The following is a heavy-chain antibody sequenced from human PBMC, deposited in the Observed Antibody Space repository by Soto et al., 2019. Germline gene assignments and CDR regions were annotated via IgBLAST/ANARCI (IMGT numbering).Heavy chain of an antibody. CDR3: ARDSLGYGPY. D-gene: IGHD5-18*01. CDR1: GYTFTSYS. CDR2: IIPIFGTA. Sequence: SVKVSCKASGYTFTSYSITWVRQAPGQGLEWMGGIIPIFGTANYAQKFQGRVTITADESTSTAYMELSSLRSEDTAVYYCARDSLGYGPYWGQGTLVTVSS. J-gene: IGHJ4*02. V-gene: IGHV1-69*13.